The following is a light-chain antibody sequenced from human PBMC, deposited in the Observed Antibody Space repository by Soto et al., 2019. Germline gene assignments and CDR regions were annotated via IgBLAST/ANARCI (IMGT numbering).Light chain of an antibody. V-gene: IGKV3-20*01. Sequence: EIVLTQSPGTLSLSSGERATLSCRASQSVRSNYLAWYQQKPGQAPRLLIYGASSRATGIPDRFGGSGSGTDFTLTISRLEPEDFAVYYCQQNASSPLTFGGGTKVEIK. CDR2: GAS. CDR1: QSVRSNY. CDR3: QQNASSPLT. J-gene: IGKJ4*01.